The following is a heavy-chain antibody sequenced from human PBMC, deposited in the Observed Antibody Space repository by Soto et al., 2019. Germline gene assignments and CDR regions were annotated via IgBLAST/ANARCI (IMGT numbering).Heavy chain of an antibody. CDR1: GFTFSHYG. CDR3: ARYSGKCQGPIDY. J-gene: IGHJ4*02. CDR2: ISYDGSNK. V-gene: IGHV3-30*03. D-gene: IGHD1-26*01. Sequence: QVQLVESGGGVVQPGRSLRLSCAASGFTFSHYGIHWVRQAPGKGLEWLAVISYDGSNKHYAASVKGRFTGARDNSKNTLYLQMNSLRAEDTAVYFCARYSGKCQGPIDYWGQGTLVTVSS.